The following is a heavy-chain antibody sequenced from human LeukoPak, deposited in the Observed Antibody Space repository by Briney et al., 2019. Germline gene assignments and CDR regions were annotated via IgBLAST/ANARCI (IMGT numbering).Heavy chain of an antibody. Sequence: GSLRLSCAASGFTFSSYWMSWIRQPPGKGLEWIGSIYYSGSTYYNPSLKSRVTISVDTSKNQFSLKLSSVTAADTAVYYCARLETYYYDSSGYYLHDYWGQGTLVTVPS. V-gene: IGHV4-39*07. CDR3: ARLETYYYDSSGYYLHDY. J-gene: IGHJ4*02. CDR1: GFTFSSYW. CDR2: IYYSGST. D-gene: IGHD3-22*01.